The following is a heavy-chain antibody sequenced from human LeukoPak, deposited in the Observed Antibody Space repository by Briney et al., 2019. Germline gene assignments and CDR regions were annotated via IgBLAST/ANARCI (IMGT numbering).Heavy chain of an antibody. CDR2: IYYSGST. V-gene: IGHV4-61*05. Sequence: NPSETLSLTCAVSGGSISSNSYYWSWIRQPPGKGLEWIGYIYYSGSTNYNPSLKSRLTISVDTSKNQFSLKLNSVTAADTAVYYCASSAGDYSSSWYDNPWGQGTLVTVSS. CDR3: ASSAGDYSSSWYDNP. CDR1: GGSISSNSYY. D-gene: IGHD6-13*01. J-gene: IGHJ5*02.